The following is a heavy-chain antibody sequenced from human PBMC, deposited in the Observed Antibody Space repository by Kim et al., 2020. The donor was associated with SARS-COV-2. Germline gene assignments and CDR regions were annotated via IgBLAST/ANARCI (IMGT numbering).Heavy chain of an antibody. CDR1: GDSVSSKSAA. Sequence: SQTLSLTCAISGDSVSSKSAAWNWVRQSPSRGLEWLGRTFYRSKWSNEYALSVKSRITINPDTSKNQFSMQLNSVTPEDTALYYCAREDYGGDSRGFDYWGQGTLVTVSS. CDR2: TFYRSKWSN. D-gene: IGHD2-21*02. V-gene: IGHV6-1*01. J-gene: IGHJ4*02. CDR3: AREDYGGDSRGFDY.